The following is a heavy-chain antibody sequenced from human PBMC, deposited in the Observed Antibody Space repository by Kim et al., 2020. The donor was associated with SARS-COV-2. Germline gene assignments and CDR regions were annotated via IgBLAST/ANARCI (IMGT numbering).Heavy chain of an antibody. Sequence: SETLSLTCTVSGGSINGFSWGWVRQPAGKGLEWMGRVITTGNTNYNPALRGRLTLSEDASKNVVSLELRSVTAADTALYFCARESDSSWYDLWGQGALVTVSS. CDR2: VITTGNT. D-gene: IGHD6-13*01. CDR3: ARESDSSWYDL. V-gene: IGHV4-4*07. J-gene: IGHJ4*02. CDR1: GGSINGFS.